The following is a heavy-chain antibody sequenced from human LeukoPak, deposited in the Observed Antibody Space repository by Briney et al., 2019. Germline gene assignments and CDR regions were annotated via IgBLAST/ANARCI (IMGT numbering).Heavy chain of an antibody. J-gene: IGHJ6*02. D-gene: IGHD6-13*01. CDR2: ISSSSSYI. V-gene: IGHV3-21*01. Sequence: GGSLRLSCAASGFTFSSYSMNWVRQAPGKGLEWVSSISSSSSYIYYADSVKGRFTISRDNSKNTLYLQMGSLRAEDMAVYYCARVGYTSYYYYGMDVWGQGTTVTVSS. CDR1: GFTFSSYS. CDR3: ARVGYTSYYYYGMDV.